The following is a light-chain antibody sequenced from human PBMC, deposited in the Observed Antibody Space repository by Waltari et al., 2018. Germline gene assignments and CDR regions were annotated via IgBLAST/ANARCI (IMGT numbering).Light chain of an antibody. CDR2: DES. Sequence: DIQMTQSPSFVSASVGERVTITCRASQSISNWLAWYQQKPGKAPKLLIYDESSFESGVPSRFCGSGSDTDFTLTISSLQPEDVATYYCQQTNSFPRTFGQGTKVEIK. CDR1: QSISNW. J-gene: IGKJ1*01. V-gene: IGKV1-12*01. CDR3: QQTNSFPRT.